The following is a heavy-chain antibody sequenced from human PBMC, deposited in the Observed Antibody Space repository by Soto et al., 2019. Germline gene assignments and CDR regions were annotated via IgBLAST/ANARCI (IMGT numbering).Heavy chain of an antibody. V-gene: IGHV3-48*01. D-gene: IGHD6-13*01. CDR2: ISSSSSTI. Sequence: QAGGSLRLSCAASGFTFSSYSMNWVRQAPGKGLEWVSYISSSSSTIYYADSVKGRFTISRDNAKNSLYLQMNSLRAEDTAVYYCARVSFTAAAGEVYYMDVWGKGTTVTVSS. J-gene: IGHJ6*03. CDR3: ARVSFTAAAGEVYYMDV. CDR1: GFTFSSYS.